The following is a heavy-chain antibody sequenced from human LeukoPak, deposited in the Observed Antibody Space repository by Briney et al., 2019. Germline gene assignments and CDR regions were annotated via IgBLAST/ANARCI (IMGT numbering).Heavy chain of an antibody. CDR3: ARDGRRYSSGWYYYYGMDV. CDR2: INPNSGGT. J-gene: IGHJ6*02. D-gene: IGHD6-19*01. CDR1: GYTFTGYY. Sequence: ASVKVSCKASGYTFTGYYMHWVRQAPGQGLEWMGWINPNSGGTNYAQKFQGRVTMTRDTSISTAYMELSRLRSDDTAVYYCARDGRRYSSGWYYYYGMDVWGQGTTVTVSS. V-gene: IGHV1-2*02.